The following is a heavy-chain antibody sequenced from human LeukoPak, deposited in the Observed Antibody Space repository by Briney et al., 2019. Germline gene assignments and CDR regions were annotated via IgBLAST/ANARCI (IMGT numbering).Heavy chain of an antibody. Sequence: ASVKVSSTASGYTFTGDFMHWVRQAPGQGLEWMGWMNPNSGNTGYAQKFQGRVTITTHTSISTAYMELSSLRSEDTAVYYCARGITMVRGVSNWFDPWGQGTLVTVSS. CDR2: MNPNSGNT. V-gene: IGHV1-8*03. CDR3: ARGITMVRGVSNWFDP. CDR1: GYTFTGDF. D-gene: IGHD3-10*01. J-gene: IGHJ5*02.